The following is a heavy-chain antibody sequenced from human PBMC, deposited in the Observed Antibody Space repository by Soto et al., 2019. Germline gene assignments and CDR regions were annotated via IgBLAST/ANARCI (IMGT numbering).Heavy chain of an antibody. J-gene: IGHJ5*02. V-gene: IGHV4-59*08. D-gene: IGHD5-12*01. CDR3: ARQFPNMAPINPLFDP. Sequence: SETLSLTCTVSGGSIIRYSWILILQPPGKGLEWIGYIYYSGSTNYNPSLKSRVTISVDTSKNQFSLKLSSVTAADTAVYYCARQFPNMAPINPLFDPWGQGTLVTVS. CDR1: GGSIIRYS. CDR2: IYYSGST.